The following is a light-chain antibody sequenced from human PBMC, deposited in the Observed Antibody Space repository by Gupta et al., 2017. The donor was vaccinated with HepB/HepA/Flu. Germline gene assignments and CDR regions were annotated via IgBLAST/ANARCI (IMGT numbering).Light chain of an antibody. CDR3: LQYNVLPYS. Sequence: DVPVTQSPSSLSASVGDRVTITCQASEDIKKNLNWFQKKFGQAPRLLIYGVSTLEKGVPSRFSGSGSGTTFSLTITSLQPEDTASYFCLQYNVLPYSFGPGTKVDIK. V-gene: IGKV1-33*01. CDR2: GVS. CDR1: EDIKKN. J-gene: IGKJ1*01.